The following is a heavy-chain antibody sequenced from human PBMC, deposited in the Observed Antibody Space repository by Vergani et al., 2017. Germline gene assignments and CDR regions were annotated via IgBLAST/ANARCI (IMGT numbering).Heavy chain of an antibody. Sequence: QVQLQESGPGLVKPLGTLSLTRAVPGGSLSSTNWWSWVRQPPGKGLEWVGEIYHSGSTNYNPSLKSRVTISVDKPENQFSLKLSAVTAADTAVYYCGGGAMVRGVIDYWGQGTLVTVSS. D-gene: IGHD3-10*01. V-gene: IGHV4-4*03. CDR2: IYHSGST. J-gene: IGHJ4*02. CDR3: GGGAMVRGVIDY. CDR1: GGSLSSTNW.